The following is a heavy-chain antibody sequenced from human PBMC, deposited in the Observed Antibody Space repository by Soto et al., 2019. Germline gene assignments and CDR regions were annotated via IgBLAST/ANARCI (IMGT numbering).Heavy chain of an antibody. D-gene: IGHD1-26*01. CDR2: TRNKAKTYTT. V-gene: IGHV3-72*01. J-gene: IGHJ4*02. CDR1: GFTFSDHY. Sequence: PGGSLRLSCAASGFTFSDHYMDWVRQAPGKGLEWIGRTRNKAKTYTTESAASVKGRFTISRDDSKNSLFLQMNSLKTEDTAVYYCVRALVGPQSHHFFDYWGQGALVTVSS. CDR3: VRALVGPQSHHFFDY.